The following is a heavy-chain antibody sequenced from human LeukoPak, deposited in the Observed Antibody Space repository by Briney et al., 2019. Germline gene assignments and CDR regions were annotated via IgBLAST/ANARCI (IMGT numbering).Heavy chain of an antibody. CDR2: ISGSGGST. CDR1: GFTFSSYA. V-gene: IGHV3-23*01. Sequence: GGSLRLSCAASGFTFSSYAMSWVRQAPGKGLEWVSEISGSGGSTYYADSVKGRFTISRDNSENTLYLQMNSLRAEDTAVYYCARASGDYLIDYWGQGTLVTVSS. J-gene: IGHJ4*02. CDR3: ARASGDYLIDY. D-gene: IGHD4-17*01.